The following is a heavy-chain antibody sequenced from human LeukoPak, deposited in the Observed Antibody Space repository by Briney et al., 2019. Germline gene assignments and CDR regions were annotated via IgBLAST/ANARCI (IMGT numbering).Heavy chain of an antibody. CDR1: GYTFTSYG. CDR3: ARDLRWAQSLYYGMDV. CDR2: ISAYNGNT. J-gene: IGHJ6*02. V-gene: IGHV1-18*01. D-gene: IGHD1-26*01. Sequence: ASVKVSCKASGYTFTSYGISWVRQAPGQGLEWMGRISAYNGNTNYAQKLQGRVTMTTDTSTSKAYMELRSLRCDDTAVYYCARDLRWAQSLYYGMDVWGQGPTVTVSS.